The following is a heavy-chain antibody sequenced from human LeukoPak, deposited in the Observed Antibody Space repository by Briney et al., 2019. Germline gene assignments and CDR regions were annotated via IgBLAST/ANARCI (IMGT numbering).Heavy chain of an antibody. J-gene: IGHJ4*02. D-gene: IGHD5-18*01. CDR3: ARVGLRSGFGFDFDY. V-gene: IGHV1-46*01. CDR1: GYTFTSYA. Sequence: ASVKVSCKASGYTFTSYAMHWVRQAPGQGLEWMGIINPSGGSTSYAQKFQGRVTMTRDTSTSTVYMELSSLRSEDTAVYYCARVGLRSGFGFDFDYWGQGTLVTVSS. CDR2: INPSGGST.